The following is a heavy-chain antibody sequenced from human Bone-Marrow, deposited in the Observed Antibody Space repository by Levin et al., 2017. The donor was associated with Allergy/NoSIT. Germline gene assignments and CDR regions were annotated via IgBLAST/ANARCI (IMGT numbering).Heavy chain of an antibody. CDR1: RFTISNAW. CDR3: AASYTTAGAFDI. D-gene: IGHD2/OR15-2a*01. Sequence: LGESLKISCAASRFTISNAWMIWVRQAPGKGLEWVGCIKSKSAGGTTYYNAPVKGRFTISRDESKNTLDLQMNSLKTEDAAVYYCAASYTTAGAFDIWGQGTVVTVSS. J-gene: IGHJ3*02. CDR2: IKSKSAGGTT. V-gene: IGHV3-15*01.